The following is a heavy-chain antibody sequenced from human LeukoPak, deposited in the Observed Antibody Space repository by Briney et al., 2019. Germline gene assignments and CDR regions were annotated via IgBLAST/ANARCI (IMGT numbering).Heavy chain of an antibody. V-gene: IGHV1-18*04. CDR3: YGYCSSTSCSSWFDP. CDR2: ISAYNDNT. CDR1: GYTFTSYG. Sequence: GASVKVSCRASGYTFTSYGISWVQQAPGQGLEWMGWISAYNDNTNYAQKLQGRVTMTTDTSTSTAYMELRSLRSDDTAVYYCYGYCSSTSCSSWFDPWGQGTLVTVSS. D-gene: IGHD2-2*03. J-gene: IGHJ5*02.